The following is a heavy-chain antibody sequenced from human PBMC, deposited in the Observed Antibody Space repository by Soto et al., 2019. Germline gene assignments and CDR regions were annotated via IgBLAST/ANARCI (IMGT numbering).Heavy chain of an antibody. CDR3: AKDRRDIVVVVAATSYFQH. D-gene: IGHD2-15*01. CDR1: GFTFRSYG. Sequence: QVQLVESGGGVVQPGRSLRLSCAASGFTFRSYGMHWVRQAPGKGLEWVAVISYDGSNKYYADSVKGRFTISRDNSKNTLYLQMNSLRAEDTAVYYCAKDRRDIVVVVAATSYFQHWGQGTLVTVSS. CDR2: ISYDGSNK. J-gene: IGHJ1*01. V-gene: IGHV3-30*18.